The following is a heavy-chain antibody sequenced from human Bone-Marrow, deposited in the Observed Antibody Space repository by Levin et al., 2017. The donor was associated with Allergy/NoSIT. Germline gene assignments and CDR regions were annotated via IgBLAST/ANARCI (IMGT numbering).Heavy chain of an antibody. Sequence: LAGGSLRLSCVVSGFTFSSYAMSWVRQAPGKGLEWVSAISASGGTTYYADSVRGRFNIYRVNSKNTVYLEMNSLRGEDTAVYYCAKDGNGEYCDSSNCYPIDWLDPWGQGTLVTVSS. D-gene: IGHD2-2*01. CDR1: GFTFSSYA. CDR2: ISASGGTT. V-gene: IGHV3-23*01. CDR3: AKDGNGEYCDSSNCYPIDWLDP. J-gene: IGHJ5*02.